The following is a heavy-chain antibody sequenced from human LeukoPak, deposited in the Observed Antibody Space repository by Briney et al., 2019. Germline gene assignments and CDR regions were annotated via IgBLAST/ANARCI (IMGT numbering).Heavy chain of an antibody. J-gene: IGHJ4*02. CDR1: GFTFGTFG. D-gene: IGHD5-12*01. CDR3: VRGPDLVVATIHPTDY. CDR2: ISSRSNYI. Sequence: GGSLRLSCAASGFTFGTFGMHWVRQAPGKGLEWVSSISSRSNYIYYADLVRGRFTISRDNAKNSLYLYMNSLRAEDTAVYYCVRGPDLVVATIHPTDYWGQGTLVTVSS. V-gene: IGHV3-21*01.